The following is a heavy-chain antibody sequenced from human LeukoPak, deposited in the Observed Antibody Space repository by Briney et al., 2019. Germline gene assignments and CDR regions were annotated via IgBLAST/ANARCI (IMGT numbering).Heavy chain of an antibody. CDR1: GFTFSSHW. CDR2: INSDGSSI. V-gene: IGHV3-74*01. D-gene: IGHD3-22*01. CDR3: ARRPYSDTSGRLSDV. Sequence: SGGSLRLSCAASGFTFSSHWMHWVRQAPGKGLVWVSRINSDGSSISYADSVKGRFTISRDNAKNTLYLQMNSLRDEDTAVYFCARRPYSDTSGRLSDVWGQGTTVTVSS. J-gene: IGHJ6*02.